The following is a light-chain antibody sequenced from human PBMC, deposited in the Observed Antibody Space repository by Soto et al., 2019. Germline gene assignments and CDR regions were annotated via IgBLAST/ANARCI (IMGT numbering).Light chain of an antibody. Sequence: DIVMTQSPDSLAVSLGERATINCKSSQSVLYSSNNKNYLAWYQQKPGQPPKLLIYWASTRESGVPDRFSGSGSGTACTLTGSSLQAEDVAVYYCQEYYSTPQAFGQGTKVEIK. J-gene: IGKJ1*01. CDR1: QSVLYSSNNKNY. CDR3: QEYYSTPQA. CDR2: WAS. V-gene: IGKV4-1*01.